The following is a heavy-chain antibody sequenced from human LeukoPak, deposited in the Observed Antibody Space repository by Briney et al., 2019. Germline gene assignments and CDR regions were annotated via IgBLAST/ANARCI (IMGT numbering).Heavy chain of an antibody. Sequence: SETLSLTCTVSGGSISNSDYYWSWIRQHPGKGLEWIGYIYYSGSTYYNPSLKSRVSISVDTSKNQFSLKLSSVTAADTAVYYCARVGSCSGGSCYYRLFDYWGQGTLVTVSS. CDR1: GGSISNSDYY. V-gene: IGHV4-31*03. CDR2: IYYSGST. D-gene: IGHD2-15*01. CDR3: ARVGSCSGGSCYYRLFDY. J-gene: IGHJ4*02.